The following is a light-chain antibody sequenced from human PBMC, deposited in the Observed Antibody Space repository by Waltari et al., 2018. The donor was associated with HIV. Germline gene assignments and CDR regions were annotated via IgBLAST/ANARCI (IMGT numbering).Light chain of an antibody. CDR2: GNS. V-gene: IGLV1-40*01. J-gene: IGLJ3*02. Sequence: QSVLTQPPSVSGAPGQRVTISCTGSSSNIGAGYAVPWYQPLPGTAPKLLIYGNSNRPSGVPDRFSGSKSGTSASLAITGLQAEDEADYYCQSYDSSLSGVFGGGTKLTVL. CDR1: SSNIGAGYA. CDR3: QSYDSSLSGV.